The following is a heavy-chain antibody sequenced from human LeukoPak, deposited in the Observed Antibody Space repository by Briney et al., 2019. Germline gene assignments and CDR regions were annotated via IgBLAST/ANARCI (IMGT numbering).Heavy chain of an antibody. CDR3: AREEYSSSWSPRRINWFDP. Sequence: GGSLRLSCAASGFTFSSYWMHWVRQAPGKGLVWVSRINSDGSSTSYADSVKGRFTISRDNAKNTLYLQMSSLRAEDTAVYYCAREEYSSSWSPRRINWFDPWGQGTLVTVSS. D-gene: IGHD6-13*01. J-gene: IGHJ5*02. V-gene: IGHV3-74*01. CDR2: INSDGSST. CDR1: GFTFSSYW.